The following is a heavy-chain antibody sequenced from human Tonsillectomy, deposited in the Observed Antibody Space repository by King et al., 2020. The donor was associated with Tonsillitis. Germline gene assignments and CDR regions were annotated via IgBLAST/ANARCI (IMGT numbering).Heavy chain of an antibody. D-gene: IGHD4-11*01. Sequence: VQLQESGPGLVKPSETLSLTCTVSGGSISSYYWSWIRQPPGKGLEWIGYIYYSGSTNYNPSLKSRVTISVDPSKNQFSLKLSSVTAADTAVYYCARGYSNYVLDYWGQGTLVTVSS. J-gene: IGHJ4*02. CDR1: GGSISSYY. CDR3: ARGYSNYVLDY. CDR2: IYYSGST. V-gene: IGHV4-59*08.